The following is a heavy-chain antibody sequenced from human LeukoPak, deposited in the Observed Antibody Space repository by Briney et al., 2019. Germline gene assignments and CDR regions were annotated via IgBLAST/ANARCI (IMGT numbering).Heavy chain of an antibody. J-gene: IGHJ4*02. CDR2: IWYDGSNK. D-gene: IGHD6-13*01. Sequence: GRSLRLSCAASGFTFSSYGMHWVRQAPGKGLEWVAVIWYDGSNKYYADPVKGRFTISRDNSKNTLYLQMNSLRAEDTAVYYCAREGLAAAGLDFDYWGQGTLVTVSS. V-gene: IGHV3-33*01. CDR1: GFTFSSYG. CDR3: AREGLAAAGLDFDY.